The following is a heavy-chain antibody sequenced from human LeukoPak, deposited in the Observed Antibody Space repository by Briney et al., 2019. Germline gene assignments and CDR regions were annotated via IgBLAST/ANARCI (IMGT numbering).Heavy chain of an antibody. CDR3: ASYVDTAGWFDP. V-gene: IGHV4-30-2*01. D-gene: IGHD5-18*01. CDR2: ICRSGSP. Sequence: SETLSLTCSVSGGSISSGAYYWSWIRQPPGKGLEWIGFICRSGSPYYDPSLRSRVTIGLDRSKNQFSLRLSSVTAADTAVYYCASYVDTAGWFDPWGQGTLVTVSS. J-gene: IGHJ5*02. CDR1: GGSISSGAYY.